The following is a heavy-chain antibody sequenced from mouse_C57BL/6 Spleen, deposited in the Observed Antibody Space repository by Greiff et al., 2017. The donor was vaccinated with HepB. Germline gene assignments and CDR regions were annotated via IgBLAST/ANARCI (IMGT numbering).Heavy chain of an antibody. Sequence: EVKLVESGGGLVKPGGSLKLSCAASGFTFSDYGMHWVRQAPEKGLEWVAYISSGSSTIYYADTVKGRFTISRDNAKNTLFLQMTSLRSEDTAMYYCARRYITTVVAWYFDVWGTGTTVTVSS. CDR2: ISSGSSTI. CDR3: ARRYITTVVAWYFDV. D-gene: IGHD1-1*01. V-gene: IGHV5-17*01. CDR1: GFTFSDYG. J-gene: IGHJ1*03.